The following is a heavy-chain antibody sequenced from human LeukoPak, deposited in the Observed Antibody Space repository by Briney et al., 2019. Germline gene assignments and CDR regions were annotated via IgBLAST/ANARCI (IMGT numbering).Heavy chain of an antibody. Sequence: ASVKVSCKASGYTFSAYYIHWLRQAPGQGLEWMGWINVNSGDTNSAPNFQGRVTLTRDMSGNTAYMEVTKLTLDDTAVFYCARDGGLDFWGQGTLVTVPS. CDR2: INVNSGDT. D-gene: IGHD2-15*01. J-gene: IGHJ4*02. V-gene: IGHV1-2*02. CDR3: ARDGGLDF. CDR1: GYTFSAYY.